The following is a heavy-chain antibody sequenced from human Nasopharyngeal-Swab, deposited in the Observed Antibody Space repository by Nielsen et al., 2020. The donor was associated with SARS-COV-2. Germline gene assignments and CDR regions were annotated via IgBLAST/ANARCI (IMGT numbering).Heavy chain of an antibody. D-gene: IGHD2/OR15-2a*01. CDR2: IAYDGRTK. J-gene: IGHJ3*02. Sequence: GESLKISCAAAGLPFSAYGMHWVRQAPGRGLEWLTFIAYDGRTKYSADSVRGRFTVSRDNSKSTLHLQMSSLGAEDTATYYCAREGIDAFDIWGQGTMVTVSS. V-gene: IGHV3-30*02. CDR3: AREGIDAFDI. CDR1: GLPFSAYG.